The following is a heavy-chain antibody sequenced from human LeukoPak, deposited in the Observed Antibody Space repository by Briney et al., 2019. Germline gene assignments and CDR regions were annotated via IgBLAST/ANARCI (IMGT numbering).Heavy chain of an antibody. Sequence: GGSLRLSCAASGFSFSSYWMHWVRQAPGKGLLWVSRINIDGRSASYAPSVTGRFTMSRDNAKNTVYLQMNSLRAEDTAVYYCVRDVWGDRDGFFEYWGQGTLVTVSS. D-gene: IGHD2-21*01. V-gene: IGHV3-74*01. CDR1: GFSFSSYW. CDR2: INIDGRSA. CDR3: VRDVWGDRDGFFEY. J-gene: IGHJ4*02.